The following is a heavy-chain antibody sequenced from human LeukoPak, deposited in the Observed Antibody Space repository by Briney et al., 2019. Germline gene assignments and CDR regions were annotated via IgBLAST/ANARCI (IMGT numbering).Heavy chain of an antibody. CDR2: IRDDGTSR. CDR1: GFIFSSYG. J-gene: IGHJ4*01. CDR3: AKSAGIRGWFGDFFGSGGLDY. V-gene: IGHV3-30*02. Sequence: GGSLRLSCAASGFIFSSYGMHWVRQAPGKGLEWVAFIRDDGTSRYYADSVNDRFSVSRDNSVNTLYLQMKSLRAEDTAIYYCAKSAGIRGWFGDFFGSGGLDYWGRGTLVTVSS. D-gene: IGHD3-10*01.